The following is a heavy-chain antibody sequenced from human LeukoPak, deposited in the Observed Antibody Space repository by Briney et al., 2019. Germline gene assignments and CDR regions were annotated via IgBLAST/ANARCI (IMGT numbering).Heavy chain of an antibody. V-gene: IGHV3-23*01. J-gene: IGHJ6*03. Sequence: PGGSLRLSCAASGFTLSNFAMSWVRQGPGQGLQWVSLLHNDGVTTYYADSVRGRFTISRDNSNNTLYLKMNILRAEDTAIYYCAKHRGVHPPYYMDVWGKGTTVTVSS. D-gene: IGHD3-10*01. CDR2: LHNDGVTT. CDR3: AKHRGVHPPYYMDV. CDR1: GFTLSNFA.